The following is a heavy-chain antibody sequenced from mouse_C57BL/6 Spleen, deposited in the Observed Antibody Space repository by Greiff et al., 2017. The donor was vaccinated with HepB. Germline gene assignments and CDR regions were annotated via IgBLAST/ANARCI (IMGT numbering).Heavy chain of an antibody. CDR1: GYTFTDYY. D-gene: IGHD1-1*01. J-gene: IGHJ2*01. Sequence: VQLKESGPVLVKPGASVKMSCKASGYTFTDYYMNWVKQSHGKSLEWIGVINPYNGGTSYNQKFKGKATLTVDKSSSTAYMELNSLTSEDSAVYYCARENYYGSSYFDYWGQGTTLTVSS. CDR2: INPYNGGT. CDR3: ARENYYGSSYFDY. V-gene: IGHV1-19*01.